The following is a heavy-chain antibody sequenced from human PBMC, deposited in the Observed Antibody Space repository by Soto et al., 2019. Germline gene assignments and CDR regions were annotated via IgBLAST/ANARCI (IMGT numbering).Heavy chain of an antibody. CDR3: ARVWCSSTSCYLQTFDYYYGMDV. CDR1: GFTFSSYS. Sequence: GGALRLSCAAPGFTFSSYSINWVRQAPGKGVEGVSSISISISTIYYADSVKGRFTISRDNAKNSLYLQMNSLRDEDTALYYCARVWCSSTSCYLQTFDYYYGMDVWGQGTTVTVSS. D-gene: IGHD2-2*01. CDR2: ISISISTI. V-gene: IGHV3-48*02. J-gene: IGHJ6*02.